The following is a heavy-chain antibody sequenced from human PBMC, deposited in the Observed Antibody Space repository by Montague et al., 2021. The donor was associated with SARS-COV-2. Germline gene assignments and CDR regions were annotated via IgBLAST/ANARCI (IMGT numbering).Heavy chain of an antibody. J-gene: IGHJ4*02. CDR3: ARDRFDFGAGRQGTIDF. CDR2: MHFTGET. CDR1: GDSITNHY. Sequence: SETLSLTCSVSGDSITNHYWSWIRQPAGKGLEWIGRMHFTGETNFSPSFSSRLTMSADTSKDQFSLKLTSVTAADTAIYFCARDRFDFGAGRQGTIDFWGQGTLVTVSS. D-gene: IGHD3-10*01. V-gene: IGHV4-4*07.